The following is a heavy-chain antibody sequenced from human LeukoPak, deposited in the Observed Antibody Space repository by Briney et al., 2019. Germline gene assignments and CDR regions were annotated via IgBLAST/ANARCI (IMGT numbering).Heavy chain of an antibody. V-gene: IGHV1-69*13. D-gene: IGHD6-6*01. CDR3: AREQIAAPYFDY. CDR2: IIPIFGTA. Sequence: ASVKVSCKASGGTFSSYAISWVRQAPGQGLEWMGGIIPIFGTANYAQKFQGRVTITADESTSTAYMELSSLRSEDTAVYYCAREQIAAPYFDYWGQGTLVTVSS. CDR1: GGTFSSYA. J-gene: IGHJ4*02.